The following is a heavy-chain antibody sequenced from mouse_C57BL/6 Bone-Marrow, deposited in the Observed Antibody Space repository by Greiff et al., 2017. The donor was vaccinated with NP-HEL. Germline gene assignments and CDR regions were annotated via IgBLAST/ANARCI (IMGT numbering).Heavy chain of an antibody. D-gene: IGHD2-12*01. CDR3: ARLPLLLYLFAY. CDR2: ISDGGSYT. V-gene: IGHV5-4*03. Sequence: EVKVVESGGGLVKPGGSLKLSCAASGFTFSSYAMSWVRQTPEKRLEWVATISDGGSYTYYPDNVKGRFTISRDNAKNNLYLQMSHLKSEDTAMYYCARLPLLLYLFAYWGQGTLVTVSA. J-gene: IGHJ3*01. CDR1: GFTFSSYA.